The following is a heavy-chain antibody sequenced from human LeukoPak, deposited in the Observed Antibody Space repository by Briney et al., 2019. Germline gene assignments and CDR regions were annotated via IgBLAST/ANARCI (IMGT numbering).Heavy chain of an antibody. Sequence: GASVKVSCKASGFTFTSFYMHWVRQAPGQGLEWMGIINPSGHTTDYAQKFQGRVTMTRDTPTSTVYMELSSLRSDDTAIYYCATYRQVLLPFESWGQGTLVTVSS. J-gene: IGHJ4*02. CDR1: GFTFTSFY. V-gene: IGHV1-46*01. CDR3: ATYRQVLLPFES. CDR2: INPSGHTT. D-gene: IGHD2-8*02.